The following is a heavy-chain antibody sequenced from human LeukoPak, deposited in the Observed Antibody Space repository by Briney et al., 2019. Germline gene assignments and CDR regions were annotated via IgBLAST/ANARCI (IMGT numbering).Heavy chain of an antibody. CDR2: ISYSGTN. Sequence: SETLSLTCSVPGGSVRSSSYYWGWIRQPPGKGLEWIGSISYSGTNYNNPSLKSRVSISIDTSKNQFSVKLTSVTAADTAMYYCASLGTLRSWGQGTLVTVSS. CDR1: GGSVRSSSYY. CDR3: ASLGTLRS. J-gene: IGHJ5*02. D-gene: IGHD7-27*01. V-gene: IGHV4-39*01.